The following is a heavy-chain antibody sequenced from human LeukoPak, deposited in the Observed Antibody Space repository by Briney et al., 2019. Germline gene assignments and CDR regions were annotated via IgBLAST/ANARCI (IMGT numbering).Heavy chain of an antibody. CDR2: VNPNSGGT. V-gene: IGHV1-2*02. D-gene: IGHD5-24*01. CDR3: ARRATAAGYNIDY. CDR1: GYPFTDYY. J-gene: IGHJ4*02. Sequence: ASVKVSGKASGYPFTDYYIHWVRQAPGQGLEWMGWVNPNSGGTNYAQKFQGRVTMTKDTSITTAYMELSRLTSDDTAVYYCARRATAAGYNIDYWGQGTLVTVSS.